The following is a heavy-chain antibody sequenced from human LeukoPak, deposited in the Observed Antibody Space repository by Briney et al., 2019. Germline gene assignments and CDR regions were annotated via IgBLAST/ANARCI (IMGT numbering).Heavy chain of an antibody. CDR3: ARGRPHGNDY. CDR2: INSDGSST. Sequence: GGSLRLSCAASGNYWMHWVRQAPGKGLVWVSHINSDGSSTTYADSVKGRFSISRDNAKSTLYLQMNSLRVEDTAVYYCARGRPHGNDYWGQGTLVTVSS. J-gene: IGHJ4*02. V-gene: IGHV3-74*01. D-gene: IGHD4-23*01. CDR1: GNYW.